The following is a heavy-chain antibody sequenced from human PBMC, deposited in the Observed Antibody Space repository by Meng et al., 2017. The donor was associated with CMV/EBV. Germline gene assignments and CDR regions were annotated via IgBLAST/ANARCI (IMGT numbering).Heavy chain of an antibody. CDR3: ARRDCSSTSGHNSYYYYGMNV. Sequence: GGSLRLSCAASGFTFSSYSMNWVRQAPGKGLEWVSSISSSSSYIYYADSVKGRFTISRDNAKNSQYLQMNRLRAEDTAVYYCARRDCSSTSGHNSYYYYGMNVWGQGTTVTVSS. D-gene: IGHD2-2*01. CDR2: ISSSSSYI. V-gene: IGHV3-21*01. CDR1: GFTFSSYS. J-gene: IGHJ6*02.